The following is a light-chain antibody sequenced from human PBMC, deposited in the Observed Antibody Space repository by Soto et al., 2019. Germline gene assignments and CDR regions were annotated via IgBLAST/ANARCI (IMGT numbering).Light chain of an antibody. CDR1: SRDIGDYNY. J-gene: IGLJ2*01. Sequence: QSALTQPASVSGSPGQSITISCTGTSRDIGDYNYVSWYQQHPGKAPKLMIYDVSIRASGVSIRFSGSKSGNTASLTISGLQAEDEADYYCSSSTSTATLVLFGGGTKLTVL. CDR2: DVS. V-gene: IGLV2-14*03. CDR3: SSSTSTATLVL.